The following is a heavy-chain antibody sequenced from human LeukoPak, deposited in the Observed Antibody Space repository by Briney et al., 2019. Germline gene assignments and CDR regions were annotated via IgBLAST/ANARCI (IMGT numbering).Heavy chain of an antibody. CDR3: ARDLTPCSGGSCYSYYYYGMDV. Sequence: SETLSLTCTVSGGSISSYYWSWIRQPPGKGLEWIGYIYYSGSTNYNPSLKSRVTISLDTSKNQFSLKLSSVTAADTAVYYCARDLTPCSGGSCYSYYYYGMDVWGQGTTVTVSS. CDR1: GGSISSYY. CDR2: IYYSGST. J-gene: IGHJ6*02. V-gene: IGHV4-59*12. D-gene: IGHD2-15*01.